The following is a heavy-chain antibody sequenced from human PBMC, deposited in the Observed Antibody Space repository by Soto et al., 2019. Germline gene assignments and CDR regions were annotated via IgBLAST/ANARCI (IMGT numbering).Heavy chain of an antibody. CDR3: ARAFYGSGARMRYKQRAYGY. CDR2: MDPNSGNT. CDR1: GYTFTSYD. Sequence: GASVKVSCKASGYTFTSYDINWVRQATGQGLEWMGWMDPNSGNTGYAQKFQGRVTMTRNTSISTAYMELSSLRSEDTAVYYCARAFYGSGARMRYKQRAYGYWGQGTLVTVSS. V-gene: IGHV1-8*01. J-gene: IGHJ4*02. D-gene: IGHD3-10*01.